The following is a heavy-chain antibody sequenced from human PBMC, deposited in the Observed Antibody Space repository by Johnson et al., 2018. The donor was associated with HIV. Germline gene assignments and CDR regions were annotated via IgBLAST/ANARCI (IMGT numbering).Heavy chain of an antibody. J-gene: IGHJ3*02. CDR3: ARATMSYKVWLQLSAAFDI. V-gene: IGHV3-30-3*01. Sequence: QVQLVESGGGVVQPGRSLRLSCAASGFTFSSYAMHWVRQAPGKGLEWVAVISYDGSNKYYADSVKGRFTISRDNSKNTLYLQMNSLRAEDTDVYYCARATMSYKVWLQLSAAFDIWGQGTMVTVSS. CDR1: GFTFSSYA. CDR2: ISYDGSNK. D-gene: IGHD5-24*01.